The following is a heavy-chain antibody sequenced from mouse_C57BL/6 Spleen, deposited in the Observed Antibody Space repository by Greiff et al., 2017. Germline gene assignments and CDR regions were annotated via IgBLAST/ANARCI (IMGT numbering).Heavy chain of an antibody. CDR2: IDPSDSYT. D-gene: IGHD2-4*01. J-gene: IGHJ3*01. CDR3: ARENGDYSAWFAY. V-gene: IGHV1-50*01. Sequence: VQLQQPGAELVKPGASVKLSCKASGYTFTSYWMQWVKQRPGQGLEWIGEIDPSDSYTNYNQKFKGKATLTVDTSSSTAYMQLSSLTSEDSAVYDCARENGDYSAWFAYWGQGTLVTVSA. CDR1: GYTFTSYW.